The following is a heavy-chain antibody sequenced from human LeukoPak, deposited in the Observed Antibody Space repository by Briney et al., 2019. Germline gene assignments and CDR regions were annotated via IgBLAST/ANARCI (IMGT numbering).Heavy chain of an antibody. V-gene: IGHV3-21*04. CDR2: ISSSSSYI. CDR3: AKRGVVIRVILVGFHKEAYYLDS. CDR1: GFAFSSYS. J-gene: IGHJ4*02. D-gene: IGHD3-22*01. Sequence: GGSLRLSCAASGFAFSSYSMNWVRQAPGKGLEWVSSISSSSSYIYYADSVKGRFTISRDNPKNTLYLQMTSLRAEDTAVYFCAKRGVVIRVILVGFHKEAYYLDSWGQGALVTVSS.